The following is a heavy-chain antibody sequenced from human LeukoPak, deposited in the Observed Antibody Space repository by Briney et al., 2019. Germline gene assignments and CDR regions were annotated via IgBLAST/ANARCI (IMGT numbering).Heavy chain of an antibody. V-gene: IGHV3-15*01. Sequence: GGSLRLSCAASGFTFSNAWMSWVRQAPGKGLEWVGGIKSKTDGGTTDYAAPVKGRFTISRDDSKNTLYLQMNSLKTEDTAVYYCTTITMIVIHPDYWGQGTLVTVSS. J-gene: IGHJ4*02. CDR3: TTITMIVIHPDY. D-gene: IGHD3-22*01. CDR2: IKSKTDGGTT. CDR1: GFTFSNAW.